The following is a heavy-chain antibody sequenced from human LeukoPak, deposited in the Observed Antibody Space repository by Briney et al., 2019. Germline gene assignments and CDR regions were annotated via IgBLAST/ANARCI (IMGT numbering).Heavy chain of an antibody. CDR2: INHGGST. Sequence: PSETLSLTCAVYGGSFSGYYWTWIRQTPGKGLEWIGGINHGGSTNYNPSLRSRVTISVDMSKNQFSLRLRSVSAADTAVYYCARGWVVTAYAPFDPWGQGTLVIVSS. D-gene: IGHD2-21*02. V-gene: IGHV4-34*01. J-gene: IGHJ5*02. CDR1: GGSFSGYY. CDR3: ARGWVVTAYAPFDP.